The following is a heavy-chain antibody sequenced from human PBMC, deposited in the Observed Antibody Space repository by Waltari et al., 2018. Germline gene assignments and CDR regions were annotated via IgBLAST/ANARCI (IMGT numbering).Heavy chain of an antibody. CDR1: GYSISSGYY. CDR2: IYHSGST. D-gene: IGHD1-26*01. V-gene: IGHV4-38-2*01. J-gene: IGHJ4*02. CDR3: ARHGPPRVGAYFDY. Sequence: QVQLQESGPGLVKPSETLSLTCAVSGYSISSGYYWGWIRQPPGKGLEWIGSIYHSGSTYYNPSLKSRVTISVDTSKNQFSLKLSSVTAADTAVYYGARHGPPRVGAYFDYWGQGTLVTVSS.